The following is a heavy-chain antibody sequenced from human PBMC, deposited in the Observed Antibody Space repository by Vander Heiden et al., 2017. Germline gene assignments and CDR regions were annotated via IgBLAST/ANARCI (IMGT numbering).Heavy chain of an antibody. CDR2: ISSSGSHI. J-gene: IGHJ4*02. Sequence: EVQVVESGGGLVKPGGSLSLSCASSGFTFSSYSMNWVRQAPGKGLEWVSSISSSGSHIYYADSMKGRFTISRDNAKNSLYLQMNSLRAEDTAMYYCARDLAAAGRGYWGQGTLVTVSS. CDR1: GFTFSSYS. V-gene: IGHV3-21*01. D-gene: IGHD6-13*01. CDR3: ARDLAAAGRGY.